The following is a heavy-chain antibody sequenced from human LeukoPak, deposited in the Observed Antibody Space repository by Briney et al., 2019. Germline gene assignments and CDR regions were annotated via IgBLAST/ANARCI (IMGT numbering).Heavy chain of an antibody. CDR3: VRSVFP. Sequence: GGSLRLSCAASGFTVNNEYMYWVRQAPGRGLECVSLIYADGRTFYTDSVRGRFTISRDNSRNTVDLQMNRLRAEGTAVYFCVRSVFPWGQGTRVTVSS. D-gene: IGHD2-8*01. CDR1: GFTVNNEY. CDR2: IYADGRT. J-gene: IGHJ5*02. V-gene: IGHV3-66*01.